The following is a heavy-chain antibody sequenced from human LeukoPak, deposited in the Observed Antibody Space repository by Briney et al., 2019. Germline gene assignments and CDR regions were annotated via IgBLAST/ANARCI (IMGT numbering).Heavy chain of an antibody. CDR1: GFTVSSNY. CDR3: APKVAAPRFDP. Sequence: GGSLRLSCAASGFTVSSNYMSWVRQAPGKGLEWVSVIYSGGSTYYADSVKGRFTISRDNSKNTLYLQMNSLRAEDTAVYYCAPKVAAPRFDPWGQGTLVTVSS. V-gene: IGHV3-53*01. J-gene: IGHJ5*02. D-gene: IGHD6-19*01. CDR2: IYSGGST.